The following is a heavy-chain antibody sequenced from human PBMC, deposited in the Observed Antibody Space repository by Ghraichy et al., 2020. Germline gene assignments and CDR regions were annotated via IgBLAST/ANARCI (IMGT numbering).Heavy chain of an antibody. J-gene: IGHJ4*02. Sequence: GGSLRLSCAASGFTFSSYAMHWVRQAPGKGLEWVAVISYDGSNKYYADSVKGRFTISRDNSKNTLYLQMNSLRAEDTAVYYCARARALGDYDFWSGYYVHWGQGTLVTVSS. CDR1: GFTFSSYA. D-gene: IGHD3-3*01. CDR2: ISYDGSNK. CDR3: ARARALGDYDFWSGYYVH. V-gene: IGHV3-30*04.